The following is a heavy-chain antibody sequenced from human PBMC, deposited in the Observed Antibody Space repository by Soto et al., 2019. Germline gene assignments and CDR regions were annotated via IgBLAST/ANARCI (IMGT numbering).Heavy chain of an antibody. V-gene: IGHV3-23*01. CDR3: ATDIVVVPAAIGYYYYGMDV. D-gene: IGHD2-2*01. Sequence: GGSLRLSCAASGFTFSSYAMSWVRQAPGKGLEWVSAISGSGGSTYYADSVKGRFTISRDNSKNTLYLQMNSLRAEDTAVYYCATDIVVVPAAIGYYYYGMDVWGQGTTVTVSS. CDR1: GFTFSSYA. J-gene: IGHJ6*02. CDR2: ISGSGGST.